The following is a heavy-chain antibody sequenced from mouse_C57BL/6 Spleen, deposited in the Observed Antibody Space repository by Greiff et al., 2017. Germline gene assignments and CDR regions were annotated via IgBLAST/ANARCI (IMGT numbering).Heavy chain of an antibody. Sequence: VQLQQSGAELVKPGASVKLSCKASGYTFTEYTIHWVKQRSGQGLEWIGWFYPGSGSIKYNEKFKDKATLTAAKSSSTVYVELSRLTSEDSAVYFCARHEEEYGSYDYAMDYWGQGTSVTVSS. CDR3: ARHEEEYGSYDYAMDY. CDR2: FYPGSGSI. CDR1: GYTFTEYT. D-gene: IGHD1-1*02. J-gene: IGHJ4*01. V-gene: IGHV1-62-2*01.